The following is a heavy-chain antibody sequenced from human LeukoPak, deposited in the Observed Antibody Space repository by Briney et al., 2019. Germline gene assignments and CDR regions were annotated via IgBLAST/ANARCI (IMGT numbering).Heavy chain of an antibody. D-gene: IGHD3-10*01. V-gene: IGHV1-2*02. CDR3: ARDGPAQMVYLDY. CDR2: IHPNNGDT. J-gene: IGHJ4*02. Sequence: ASVKVSCKASGYTFSGTGWYLYWLRQAPGQGLECMGWIHPNNGDTAYAQKFEGRVAMTRQTSISTAYMELRRLRPDDTAVYFCARDGPAQMVYLDYWGQGTLVTVSS. CDR1: GYTFSGTGWY.